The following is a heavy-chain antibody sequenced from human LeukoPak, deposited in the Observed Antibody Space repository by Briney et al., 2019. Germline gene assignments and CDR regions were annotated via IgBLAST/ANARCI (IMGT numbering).Heavy chain of an antibody. CDR3: ARVFKYYPYAFDI. CDR2: IIPIFGTA. Sequence: SVKVSCKASGGTFSSYAISWVRQAPGQGLEWMGGIIPIFGTANYAQKFQGRVTITRNTSISTAYMELSSLRSEDTAVYYCARVFKYYPYAFDIWGQGTMVTVSS. J-gene: IGHJ3*02. V-gene: IGHV1-69*05. D-gene: IGHD3-10*01. CDR1: GGTFSSYA.